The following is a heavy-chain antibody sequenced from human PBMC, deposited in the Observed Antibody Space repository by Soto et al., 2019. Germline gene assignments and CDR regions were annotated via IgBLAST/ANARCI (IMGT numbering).Heavy chain of an antibody. V-gene: IGHV3-30*18. Sequence: PVGSLRLSYAASGFTFSGYGMHWVRQAPGKGLEWVAVISYDGSNKYYADSVKGRFTISRDNSKNTLYLQMNSLRAEDTAVYYCAKTSNSAQAFDIWGQGTMVTVSS. J-gene: IGHJ3*02. CDR3: AKTSNSAQAFDI. CDR2: ISYDGSNK. CDR1: GFTFSGYG. D-gene: IGHD4-4*01.